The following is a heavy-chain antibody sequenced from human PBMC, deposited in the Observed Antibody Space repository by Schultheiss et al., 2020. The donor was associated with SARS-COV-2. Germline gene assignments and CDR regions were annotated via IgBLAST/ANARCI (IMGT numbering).Heavy chain of an antibody. J-gene: IGHJ6*03. CDR1: GTSIGSWY. CDR3: ARGRVYYDFWSGYEVGYYYMDV. Sequence: SETLSLTCSVSGTSIGSWYWSWIRQPPGKGLEWIGEINHSGSTNYNPSLKSRVTISVDTSKNQFSLKLSSVTAADTAVYYCARGRVYYDFWSGYEVGYYYMDVWGKGTTVTVSS. D-gene: IGHD3-3*01. V-gene: IGHV4-34*01. CDR2: INHSGST.